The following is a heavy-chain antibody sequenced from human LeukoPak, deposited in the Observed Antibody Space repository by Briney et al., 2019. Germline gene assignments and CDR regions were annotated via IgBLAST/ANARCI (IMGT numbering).Heavy chain of an antibody. J-gene: IGHJ6*02. CDR3: ARDTGGVSTFMDV. Sequence: ASVKVSCKASGYTFTGYYMHSVRQAPGQGREWMGWINPNSGGTNYAQKFQGRVTMTRDTSISTAYMELSRLRSDDTAVYYCARDTGGVSTFMDVWGQGTTVTVSS. D-gene: IGHD5/OR15-5a*01. CDR2: INPNSGGT. V-gene: IGHV1-2*02. CDR1: GYTFTGYY.